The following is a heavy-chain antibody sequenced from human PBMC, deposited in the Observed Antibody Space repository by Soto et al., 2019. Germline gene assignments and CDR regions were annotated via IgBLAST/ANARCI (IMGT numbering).Heavy chain of an antibody. J-gene: IGHJ6*02. D-gene: IGHD6-19*01. CDR2: ISSSSYI. CDR1: GFTFSSYS. Sequence: GGSLRLSCASSGFTFSSYSMNWVRQAPGKWLEWVSSISSSSYIYYADSVKGRFTISRDNAKNSLYLQMNSLRAEDTAVYYCARGRLSGWMAPSYYYYGMDVWGQGTTVTVPS. CDR3: ARGRLSGWMAPSYYYYGMDV. V-gene: IGHV3-21*01.